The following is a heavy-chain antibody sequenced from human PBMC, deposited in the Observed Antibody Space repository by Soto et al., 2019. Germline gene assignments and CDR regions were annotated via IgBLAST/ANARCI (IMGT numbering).Heavy chain of an antibody. Sequence: PEGSLRRACAASGFTFSTYWMHWVRQAPGKGLVWVSRIKSDGSSTTYADSVKGRFTISRYNAKNTLYLQMNSLRVEDTAVYYCARSDWFAPWGQGTLATVPQ. CDR1: GFTFSTYW. CDR3: ARSDWFAP. CDR2: IKSDGSST. V-gene: IGHV3-74*01. J-gene: IGHJ5*02.